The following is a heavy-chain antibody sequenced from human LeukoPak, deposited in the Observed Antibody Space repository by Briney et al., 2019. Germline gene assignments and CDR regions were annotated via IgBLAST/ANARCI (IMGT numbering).Heavy chain of an antibody. D-gene: IGHD2-2*01. CDR3: AREYCSSTSCYADYYYGMDV. CDR1: GFTFNSYG. J-gene: IGHJ6*04. Sequence: PGRSLRLSCAASGFTFNSYGMHWVRQAPGKGLEWVAVISYDGSYKSFADSVKGRSTVSRDNSKNTLYLQMNSLRAEDTAVYYCAREYCSSTSCYADYYYGMDVWGKGTTVTVSS. V-gene: IGHV3-30*03. CDR2: ISYDGSYK.